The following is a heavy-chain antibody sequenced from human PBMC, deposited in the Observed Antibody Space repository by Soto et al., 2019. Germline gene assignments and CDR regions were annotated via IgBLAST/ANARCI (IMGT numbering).Heavy chain of an antibody. D-gene: IGHD6-13*01. J-gene: IGHJ5*02. CDR2: INHSGST. V-gene: IGHV4-34*01. CDR3: ARGLFGAAAGIRFDP. Sequence: QVQLQQWGAGLLKPSETLSLTCAVYGGSFSGYYWSWIRQPPGKGLEWIGEINHSGSTNYNPSLKSRVTISVDTSKNQFSLKLSSVTAADTAVYYCARGLFGAAAGIRFDPWGQGTLVTVSS. CDR1: GGSFSGYY.